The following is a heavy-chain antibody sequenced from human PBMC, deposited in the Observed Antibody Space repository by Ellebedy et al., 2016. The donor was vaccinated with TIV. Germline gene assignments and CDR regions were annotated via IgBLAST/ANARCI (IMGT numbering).Heavy chain of an antibody. CDR3: AGARTMIPGGGIDY. CDR1: GGSISSYY. J-gene: IGHJ4*02. Sequence: MPSETLSLTCTVSGGSISSYYWSWVRQPPGKGLEWVGGIYHTGTTNYNPSLKSRVTRAVDKSKNQFSLKLNSVSAADTAVDSCAGARTMIPGGGIDYWGQGTLVTVSS. CDR2: IYHTGTT. D-gene: IGHD3-16*01. V-gene: IGHV4-34*01.